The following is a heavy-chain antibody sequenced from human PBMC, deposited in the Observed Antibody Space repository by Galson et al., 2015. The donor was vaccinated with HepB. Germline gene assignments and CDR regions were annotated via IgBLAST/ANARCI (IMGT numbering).Heavy chain of an antibody. D-gene: IGHD5-12*01. CDR3: ARDVGYSDDWSGVGALLY. Sequence: QSGAEVKEPGESLKISCKASGYTFTNHWIARVRQMPGKGLEWMGIIYPADSDTKYSPSFQGQVTISVDKSLNTAYLQWSSLRASDTAMYYCARDVGYSDDWSGVGALLYWGQGTLVTVSS. CDR2: IYPADSDT. V-gene: IGHV5-51*03. J-gene: IGHJ4*02. CDR1: GYTFTNHW.